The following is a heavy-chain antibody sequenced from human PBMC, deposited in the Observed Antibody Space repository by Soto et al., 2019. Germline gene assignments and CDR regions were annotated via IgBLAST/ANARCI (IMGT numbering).Heavy chain of an antibody. D-gene: IGHD5-12*01. CDR3: ARGGSRSYFAY. CDR2: IYHSGST. Sequence: SETLSLTCAVSGGSISSSNWWSWVRQPPGKGLEWIGEIYHSGSTNYNPSLESRVTISVDKSKNQFSLKLTSVTAADTAVYYCARGGSRSYFAYWGQGTLVTVSS. CDR1: GGSISSSNW. V-gene: IGHV4-4*02. J-gene: IGHJ4*02.